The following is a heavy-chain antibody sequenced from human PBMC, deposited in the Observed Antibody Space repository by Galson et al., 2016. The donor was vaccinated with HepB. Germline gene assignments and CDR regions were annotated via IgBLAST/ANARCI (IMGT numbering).Heavy chain of an antibody. Sequence: LEWIGEIYETGTANHNPSLTRRLTMSVDKSKNQFSLNLSDVTAADTAIYYCARVTLGPTRAKFDSWGQGTLVTVSS. V-gene: IGHV4-4*02. J-gene: IGHJ4*02. CDR3: ARVTLGPTRAKFDS. CDR2: IYETGTA. D-gene: IGHD1-26*01.